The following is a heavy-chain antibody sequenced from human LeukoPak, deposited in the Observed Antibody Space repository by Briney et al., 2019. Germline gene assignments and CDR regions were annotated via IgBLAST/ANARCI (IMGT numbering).Heavy chain of an antibody. J-gene: IGHJ4*02. V-gene: IGHV3-21*01. CDR3: ARHMVRGVIILDY. CDR1: GFTFSSYS. D-gene: IGHD3-10*01. Sequence: GGSLRLSCAASGFTFSSYSMNWVRQAPGKGLEWVSSISSSSSYIYYADSVKGRFTISRDNAKNSLYLQMNSLRAEDTAVYYCARHMVRGVIILDYWGQGTLVTVSS. CDR2: ISSSSSYI.